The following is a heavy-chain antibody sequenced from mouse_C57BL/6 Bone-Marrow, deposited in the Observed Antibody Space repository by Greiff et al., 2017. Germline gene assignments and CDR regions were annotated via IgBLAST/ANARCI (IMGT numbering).Heavy chain of an antibody. J-gene: IGHJ3*01. V-gene: IGHV1-53*01. CDR3: ASDLLWLRRWFAY. CDR1: GYTFTSYW. Sequence: VQLQQPGTELVKPGASVKLSCKASGYTFTSYWMHWVKQRPGQGLEWIGNINPSNGGTNYNEKFKSKATLTVDKSSSTAYMQLSSLTSEDSAVYFCASDLLWLRRWFAYWGQGTLVTVSA. D-gene: IGHD2-2*01. CDR2: INPSNGGT.